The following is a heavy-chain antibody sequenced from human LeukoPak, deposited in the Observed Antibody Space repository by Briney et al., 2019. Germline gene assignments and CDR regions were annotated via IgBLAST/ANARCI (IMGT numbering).Heavy chain of an antibody. Sequence: GGSLRLSCAASGFTFSSYAMSWVRQAPGKGLEWVSAISGSGGSTYYADSVKGRFTISRDNSKNTLYLQMNSLRAEDTAVYYCAKGSPIATYYYGSGIPAGAFFDYWGQGTLVTVSS. J-gene: IGHJ4*02. D-gene: IGHD3-10*01. CDR3: AKGSPIATYYYGSGIPAGAFFDY. CDR1: GFTFSSYA. V-gene: IGHV3-23*01. CDR2: ISGSGGST.